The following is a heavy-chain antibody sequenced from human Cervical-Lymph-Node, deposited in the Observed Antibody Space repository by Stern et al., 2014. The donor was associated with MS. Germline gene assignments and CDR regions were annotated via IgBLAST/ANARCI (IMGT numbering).Heavy chain of an antibody. CDR1: GFSFTTTGVG. CDR2: LYWDDAK. Sequence: QITLKESGPTLVRPTQTLTLTCTFSGFSFTTTGVGVGWIRQPPGKALVWLGLLYWDDAKHYSPSLKTRLTIAKGTSKNQVVLILTNMDPVDTGTYYCAHMNNEAEGLDAFDVWGLGTMVTVSS. V-gene: IGHV2-5*02. CDR3: AHMNNEAEGLDAFDV. D-gene: IGHD1-1*01. J-gene: IGHJ3*01.